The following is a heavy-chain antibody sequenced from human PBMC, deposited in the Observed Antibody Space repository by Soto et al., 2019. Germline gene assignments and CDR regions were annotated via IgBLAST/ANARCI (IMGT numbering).Heavy chain of an antibody. V-gene: IGHV4-4*07. D-gene: IGHD5-12*01. J-gene: IGHJ6*02. Sequence: SETLSLTFTVSGGSISSYYWSWIRQPAGKGLEWIGRIYTSGSTNYNPSLKSRVTMSVDTSKNQFSLKLSSVTAADTAVYYCARDRPDSGYDSYYYGMDVWGQGTTVTVSS. CDR2: IYTSGST. CDR1: GGSISSYY. CDR3: ARDRPDSGYDSYYYGMDV.